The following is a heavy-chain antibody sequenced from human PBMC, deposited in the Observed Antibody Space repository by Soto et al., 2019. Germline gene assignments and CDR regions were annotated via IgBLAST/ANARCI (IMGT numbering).Heavy chain of an antibody. D-gene: IGHD3-22*01. CDR1: GFTFTSYA. CDR2: ISYDGNNK. Sequence: GGSLRLSCAASGFTFTSYALYWVRQAPGKGLEWVALISYDGNNKFYTDSVKGRSTISRDNSKSTVYLQVDALRPDDTAVYYCARDYYKYYDSSGYYRSPAYWGQGTLVTVSS. V-gene: IGHV3-30-3*01. J-gene: IGHJ4*02. CDR3: ARDYYKYYDSSGYYRSPAY.